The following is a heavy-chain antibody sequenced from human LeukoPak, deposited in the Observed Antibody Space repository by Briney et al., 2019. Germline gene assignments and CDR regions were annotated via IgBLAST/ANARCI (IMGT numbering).Heavy chain of an antibody. CDR2: INPNSGGT. D-gene: IGHD2-2*02. J-gene: IGHJ6*03. CDR3: ARDQHIVVVPAAIGYYYYYMDV. Sequence: ASVKVSRKASGYTFTGYYMHWVRQAPGQGLEWMGWINPNSGGTNYAQKFQGRVTMTRDTSISTAYMELSRLRSDDTAVYYCARDQHIVVVPAAIGYYYYYMDVWGKGTTVTVSS. V-gene: IGHV1-2*02. CDR1: GYTFTGYY.